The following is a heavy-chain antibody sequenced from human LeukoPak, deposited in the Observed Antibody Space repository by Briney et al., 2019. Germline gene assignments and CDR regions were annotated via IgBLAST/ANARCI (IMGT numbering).Heavy chain of an antibody. J-gene: IGHJ4*02. CDR2: ISSSGSTI. Sequence: GGSLRLSCAASGFTFSDYYMSWIRQAPGKGLKWVSYISSSGSTIYYADSVKGRFTISRDNAKNSLYLQMNSLRAEDTAVYYCARDLRTPYYDSSGYYYQPVDYWGQGTLVTVSS. D-gene: IGHD3-22*01. CDR1: GFTFSDYY. V-gene: IGHV3-11*01. CDR3: ARDLRTPYYDSSGYYYQPVDY.